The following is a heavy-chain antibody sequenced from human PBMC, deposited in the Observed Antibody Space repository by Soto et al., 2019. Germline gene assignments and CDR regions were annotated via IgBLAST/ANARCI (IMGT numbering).Heavy chain of an antibody. CDR2: IYYSGST. CDR3: ARVHRDGYCSGGSCYSHFDY. J-gene: IGHJ4*02. CDR1: GGSISSYY. Sequence: QVQLQESGPGLVKPSETLSLTCTVSGGSISSYYWSWIRQPPGKGLEWIGYIYYSGSTNYNPSLKSRGTISVDTSKNQFSLKLSSVTAADTAVYYCARVHRDGYCSGGSCYSHFDYWGQGTLVTVSS. D-gene: IGHD2-15*01. V-gene: IGHV4-59*01.